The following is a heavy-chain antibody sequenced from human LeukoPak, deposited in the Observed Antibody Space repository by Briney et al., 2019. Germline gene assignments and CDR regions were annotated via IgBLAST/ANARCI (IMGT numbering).Heavy chain of an antibody. D-gene: IGHD6-6*01. J-gene: IGHJ4*02. CDR1: GFTVSSNY. Sequence: PGGSLRLSCAASGFTVSSNYMSWVRQAPGKGLEWVSVIYSGGSTYYADSVKGRFTISRDNSKNTLYLQMNSLRAEDTAVYYCARDHSSSSGVDYWGQGTLVTVSS. CDR2: IYSGGST. V-gene: IGHV3-66*01. CDR3: ARDHSSSSGVDY.